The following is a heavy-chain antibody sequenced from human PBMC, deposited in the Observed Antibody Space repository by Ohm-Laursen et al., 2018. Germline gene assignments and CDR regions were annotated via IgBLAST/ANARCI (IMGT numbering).Heavy chain of an antibody. V-gene: IGHV4-34*01. CDR3: ARHFDY. CDR2: ITHSGST. J-gene: IGHJ4*02. CDR1: GGSFSGYY. Sequence: GTLSLTCAVYGGSFSGYYWSWIRQPPGKGLEWVGEITHSGSTNYNPSLKSRVTISLDTSKNQFSLKLSSVTAADTAVYYCARHFDYWGQGTLVTVSS.